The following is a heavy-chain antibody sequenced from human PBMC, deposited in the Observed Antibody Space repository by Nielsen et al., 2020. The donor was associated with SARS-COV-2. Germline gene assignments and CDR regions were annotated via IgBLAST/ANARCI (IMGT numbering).Heavy chain of an antibody. Sequence: SETLSLTCAVYGGSFSGYYWSWIRQPPGKGLEWIGYIYYSGSTNYNPSLKSRVTISVDTSKNQFSLKLSSVTAADTAVYYCASTFTGAAAGTLWFDPWGQGTLVTVSS. CDR2: IYYSGST. CDR3: ASTFTGAAAGTLWFDP. CDR1: GGSFSGYY. V-gene: IGHV4-59*01. J-gene: IGHJ5*02. D-gene: IGHD6-13*01.